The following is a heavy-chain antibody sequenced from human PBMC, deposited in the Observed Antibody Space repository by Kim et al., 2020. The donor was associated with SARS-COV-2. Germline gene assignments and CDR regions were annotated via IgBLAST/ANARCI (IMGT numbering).Heavy chain of an antibody. CDR3: ARDPDTAMVTNGMDV. D-gene: IGHD5-18*01. CDR1: GFTFSSYG. Sequence: GGSLRLSCAASGFTFSSYGMHWVRQAPGKGLEWVAVIWYDGSNKYYADSVKGRFTISRDNSKNTLYLQMNSLRAEDTAVYYCARDPDTAMVTNGMDVWGQGTTVTVSS. CDR2: IWYDGSNK. J-gene: IGHJ6*02. V-gene: IGHV3-33*01.